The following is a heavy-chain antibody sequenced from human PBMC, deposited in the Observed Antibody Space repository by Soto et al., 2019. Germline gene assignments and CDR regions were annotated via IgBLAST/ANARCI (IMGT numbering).Heavy chain of an antibody. J-gene: IGHJ3*02. Sequence: QVQLVQSGAEVKKPGSSVKVSCKASGGTFSSYAISWVRQAPGQGLEWMGGIIPIFGTANYQQKFQGRVTITADESRSTAYMELSSLRSEDTAVYYCARDIEDGYNLGTFDIWGQGTMVTVSS. V-gene: IGHV1-69*12. CDR2: IIPIFGTA. CDR1: GGTFSSYA. CDR3: ARDIEDGYNLGTFDI. D-gene: IGHD5-12*01.